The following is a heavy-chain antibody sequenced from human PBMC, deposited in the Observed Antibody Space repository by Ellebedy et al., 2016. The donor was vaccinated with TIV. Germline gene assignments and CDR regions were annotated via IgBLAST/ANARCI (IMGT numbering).Heavy chain of an antibody. CDR1: GGTFSSYA. CDR3: ARPVFSSGSSTGHNYGLDV. V-gene: IGHV1-69*06. J-gene: IGHJ6*02. CDR2: IIPIFDAA. D-gene: IGHD6-19*01. Sequence: SVKVSXXASGGTFSSYAISWVRQAPGQGLEWMGGIIPIFDAAKYAQKFQGRVTITADKSTSTAYMELSSLRSEDTAVYFCARPVFSSGSSTGHNYGLDVWGQGTTVTVSS.